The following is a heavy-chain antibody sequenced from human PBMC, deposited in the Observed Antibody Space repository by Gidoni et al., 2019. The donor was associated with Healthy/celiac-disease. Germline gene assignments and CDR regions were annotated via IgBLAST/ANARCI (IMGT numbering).Heavy chain of an antibody. CDR3: ARDDSSGYILTEYFQH. CDR2: IKQDGSEK. J-gene: IGHJ1*01. Sequence: EVQLVESGGGLVQPGGSLRLSCAASGFTFSSYWMSWVRQAPGKGLEWVANIKQDGSEKYYVDSVKGRFTISRDNAKNSLYLQMNSLRAEDTAVYYCARDDSSGYILTEYFQHWGQGTLVTVSS. V-gene: IGHV3-7*01. CDR1: GFTFSSYW. D-gene: IGHD3-22*01.